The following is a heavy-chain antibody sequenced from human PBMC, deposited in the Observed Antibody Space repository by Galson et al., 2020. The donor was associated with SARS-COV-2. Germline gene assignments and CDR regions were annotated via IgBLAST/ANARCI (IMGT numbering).Heavy chain of an antibody. J-gene: IGHJ4*02. CDR3: ARDVRNWGYEAAY. V-gene: IGHV3-53*01. D-gene: IGHD7-27*01. CDR1: GFTFSSYS. CDR2: IYSGDKR. Sequence: METGGSLRLSCAASGFTFSSYSMHWVRQAPGKGLEWVSIIYSGDKRYYADSVRGRFTISRDTYQNTVYLQMNDLRTDDTAVYYCARDVRNWGYEAAYWGQGTPVTVSP.